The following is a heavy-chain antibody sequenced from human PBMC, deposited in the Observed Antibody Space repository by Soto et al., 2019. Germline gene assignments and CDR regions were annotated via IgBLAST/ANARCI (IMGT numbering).Heavy chain of an antibody. J-gene: IGHJ6*02. CDR1: GGSISSSSYY. CDR2: IYYSGST. CDR3: ARVPDSYYYDSSGYYPVGDYYGMDV. Sequence: SETLSLTCTVSGGSISSSSYYWGWIRQPPGKGLEWIGSIYYSGSTYYNPSLKSRVTISVDTSKNQFSLKLSSVAAADTAVYYCARVPDSYYYDSSGYYPVGDYYGMDVWGQGTTVTVSS. D-gene: IGHD3-22*01. V-gene: IGHV4-39*01.